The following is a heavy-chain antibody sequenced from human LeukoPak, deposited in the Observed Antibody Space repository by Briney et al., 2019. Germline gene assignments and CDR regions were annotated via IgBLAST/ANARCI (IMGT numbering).Heavy chain of an antibody. J-gene: IGHJ4*02. D-gene: IGHD6-19*01. Sequence: EASVKVSCKASGYTFTSYGISWVRQAPGQGLEWMGWISAYNGNTNYAQRLQGRVTMTTDTSTSTAYMELRSLRSDGTAVYCCARGGNSGWRTPNDDYWGQGTLVTVSS. V-gene: IGHV1-18*01. CDR1: GYTFTSYG. CDR3: ARGGNSGWRTPNDDY. CDR2: ISAYNGNT.